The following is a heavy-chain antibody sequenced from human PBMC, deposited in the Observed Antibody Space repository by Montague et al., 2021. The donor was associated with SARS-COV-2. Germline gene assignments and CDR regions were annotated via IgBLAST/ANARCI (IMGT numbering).Heavy chain of an antibody. CDR3: VKSSVVVTNASINEV. Sequence: SETLSLTCDVSGASFNNYYWSWVRQPPGQGLEWIGQITPRGSTQYRPSLRSRLTMSLDSSRSHFSLNLGSVAAADTAVYYCVKSSVVVTNASINEVWGQGTLVTVSS. V-gene: IGHV4-34*01. CDR2: ITPRGST. J-gene: IGHJ4*02. D-gene: IGHD2-21*02. CDR1: GASFNNYY.